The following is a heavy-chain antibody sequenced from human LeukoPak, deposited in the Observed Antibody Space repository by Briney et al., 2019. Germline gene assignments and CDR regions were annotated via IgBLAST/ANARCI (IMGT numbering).Heavy chain of an antibody. CDR2: INWNGGST. D-gene: IGHD3-10*01. V-gene: IGHV3-20*01. CDR1: GFTFDDYG. Sequence: PGGSLRLSCAASGFTFDDYGMSWVRQAPGKGLEWVSGINWNGGSTGYADSVKGRFTISRDNAKNSLYLQMNSLRAEDTALYHCARDLRGYYGSGSYYNPPDYWGQGTLVTVSS. J-gene: IGHJ4*02. CDR3: ARDLRGYYGSGSYYNPPDY.